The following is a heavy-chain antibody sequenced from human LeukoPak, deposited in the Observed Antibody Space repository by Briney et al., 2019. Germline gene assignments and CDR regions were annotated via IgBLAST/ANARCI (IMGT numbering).Heavy chain of an antibody. CDR1: GGSISSSSYY. CDR3: ARLIAAAGTVYYYYYGMDV. CDR2: IYYSGST. D-gene: IGHD6-13*01. J-gene: IGHJ6*02. V-gene: IGHV4-39*01. Sequence: SETLSLTCTVSGGSISSSSYYWGWIRQPPGKGLEWIGSIYYSGSTYYTPSLKSRVTISVDTSKNQFSLKLSSVTAADTAVYYCARLIAAAGTVYYYYYGMDVWGQGTTVTVSS.